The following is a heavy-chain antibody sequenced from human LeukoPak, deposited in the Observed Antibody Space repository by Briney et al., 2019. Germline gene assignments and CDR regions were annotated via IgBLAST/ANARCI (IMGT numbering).Heavy chain of an antibody. D-gene: IGHD2-15*01. Sequence: PGGSLKLSCAASGFSFSDSGMHWVRQASGKGLEWVGRIRSKANSYATAYAASMKGRFTISRDDSKNTAYLQMNSLRTEDTAVYYCTRRYCSGGSCYSDYWGQGTLVTVSS. CDR1: GFSFSDSG. CDR3: TRRYCSGGSCYSDY. J-gene: IGHJ4*02. CDR2: IRSKANSYAT. V-gene: IGHV3-73*01.